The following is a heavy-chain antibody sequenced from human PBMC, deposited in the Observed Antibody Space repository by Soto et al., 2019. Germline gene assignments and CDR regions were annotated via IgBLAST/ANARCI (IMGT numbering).Heavy chain of an antibody. Sequence: ASVKVSCKVSGYTLTELSMHWVRQAPGKGLEWMGGFDPENGETIYAQRFQGRVTMTEDTSTDTAYMELSSLRSEDTAVYYCATRGYRYSSGQNWFDPWGQGTLVTVSS. CDR1: GYTLTELS. CDR3: ATRGYRYSSGQNWFDP. CDR2: FDPENGET. V-gene: IGHV1-24*01. J-gene: IGHJ5*02. D-gene: IGHD6-19*01.